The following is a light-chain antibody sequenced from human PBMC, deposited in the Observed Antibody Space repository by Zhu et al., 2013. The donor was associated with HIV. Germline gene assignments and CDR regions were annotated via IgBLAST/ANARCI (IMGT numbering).Light chain of an antibody. CDR3: QQYKTKSWT. V-gene: IGKV1-5*03. CDR1: QRVGSW. J-gene: IGKJ1*01. Sequence: DIQMTQSPSTLSASVGDRVIITCRASQRVGSWMAWYQQKPGKAHNLLIHQLSNLQGGVPSRFSGSGSGTEFTLTISSLQPDDSAIYFCQQYKTKSWTFGQGTKVEVK. CDR2: QLS.